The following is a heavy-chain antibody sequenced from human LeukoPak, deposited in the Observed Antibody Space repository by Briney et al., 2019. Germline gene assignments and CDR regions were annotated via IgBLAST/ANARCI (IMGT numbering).Heavy chain of an antibody. D-gene: IGHD3-9*01. Sequence: GASVKVSCKASGYTFTSYGISWVRQAPGQGLEWMGWISAYNGNTNYAQKLQGRVTMTTDTSTSTAYMELRSLRSDDTAVYYCARESLAYYDILTGYYDFDYWGQGTLVTVSS. V-gene: IGHV1-18*01. CDR3: ARESLAYYDILTGYYDFDY. J-gene: IGHJ4*02. CDR1: GYTFTSYG. CDR2: ISAYNGNT.